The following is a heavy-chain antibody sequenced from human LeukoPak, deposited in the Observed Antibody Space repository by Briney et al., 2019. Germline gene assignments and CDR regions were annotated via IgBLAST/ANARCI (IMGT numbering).Heavy chain of an antibody. V-gene: IGHV3-30*02. CDR3: AKDVNVGGGYFDY. CDR2: IRYDGSIK. J-gene: IGHJ4*02. Sequence: PGGSLRLSCAASGFTFRNYGMHWVRLAPGKGLEWVAFIRYDGSIKYYVDSVKGRFTVSRDNSKNTLYLQMNSLRAEDTAVYYCAKDVNVGGGYFDYWGQGTLVTVSS. CDR1: GFTFRNYG. D-gene: IGHD3-10*01.